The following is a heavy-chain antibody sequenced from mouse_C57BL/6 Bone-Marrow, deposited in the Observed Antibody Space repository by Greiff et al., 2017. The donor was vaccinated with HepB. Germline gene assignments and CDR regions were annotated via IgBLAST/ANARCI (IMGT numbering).Heavy chain of an antibody. J-gene: IGHJ2*01. CDR3: AKLWLRRRRSGYFDY. CDR1: GYTFTSYW. CDR2: IHPNSGST. D-gene: IGHD2-2*01. Sequence: QVQLQQPGAELVKPGASVKLSCKASGYTFTSYWMHLVKQRPGQGLEWIGMIHPNSGSTNYNEKFKSKATLTVDKSSSTAYMQLSSLTSEDSAVYYCAKLWLRRRRSGYFDYWGQGPTLTVSS. V-gene: IGHV1-64*01.